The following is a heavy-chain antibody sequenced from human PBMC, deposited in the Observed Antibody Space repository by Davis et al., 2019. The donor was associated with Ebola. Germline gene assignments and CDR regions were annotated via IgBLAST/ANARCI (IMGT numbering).Heavy chain of an antibody. CDR3: ARCRQWLVRGPIDY. CDR1: GGSISSSNW. CDR2: IHDSGST. J-gene: IGHJ4*02. D-gene: IGHD6-19*01. V-gene: IGHV4-4*02. Sequence: SETLSLTCAVSGGSISSSNWWSWVRQPPGKGLEWIGYIHDSGSTNYNPSLKSQLTISVDTSKNQFSLKLSSVIAADTAVYYCARCRQWLVRGPIDYWGQGTLVTVSS.